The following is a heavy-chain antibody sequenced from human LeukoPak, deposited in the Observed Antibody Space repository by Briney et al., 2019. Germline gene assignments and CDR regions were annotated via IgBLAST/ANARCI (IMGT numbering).Heavy chain of an antibody. CDR1: GFTFNYYA. D-gene: IGHD3-10*01. CDR3: ARGGSGTYYNGYYFDY. V-gene: IGHV3-7*01. J-gene: IGHJ4*02. CDR2: IKQDGSEK. Sequence: GGSLRLSCAASGFTFNYYAMSWVRQAPGKGLEWVANIKQDGSEKNYVDSVKGRFTVSRDNAKNSMYLQLNSLRAEDTAVYYCARGGSGTYYNGYYFDYWGPGTLVTVSS.